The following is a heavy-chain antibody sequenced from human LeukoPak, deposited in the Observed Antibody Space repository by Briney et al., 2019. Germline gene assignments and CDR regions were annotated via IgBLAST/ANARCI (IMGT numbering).Heavy chain of an antibody. J-gene: IGHJ6*03. CDR2: MNPNSGNT. Sequence: ASVKVSCKASGYTFTSYDINWVRQATGQGLEWMGWMNPNSGNTGYAQKFQGRVTITRNTSISTAYMELSSLRSEDTAVYYCAGLDGYYYYYYMDVWGKGTTVTVSS. V-gene: IGHV1-8*03. CDR1: GYTFTSYD. CDR3: AGLDGYYYYYYMDV.